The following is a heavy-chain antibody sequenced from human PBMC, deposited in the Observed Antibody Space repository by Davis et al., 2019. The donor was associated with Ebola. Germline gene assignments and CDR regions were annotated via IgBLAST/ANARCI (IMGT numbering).Heavy chain of an antibody. Sequence: ASVKVSCKASGYTFTSSYMHWVRQAPGQRLEWMGIINPSGGSTSYAQKFQVRVTMTRNTSISTAYMELSSLRSEDTAVYYCALATTAGSWPRKYYYYGMDVWGQGTTVTVSS. CDR3: ALATTAGSWPRKYYYYGMDV. V-gene: IGHV1-46*01. CDR1: GYTFTSSY. CDR2: INPSGGST. D-gene: IGHD6-13*01. J-gene: IGHJ6*02.